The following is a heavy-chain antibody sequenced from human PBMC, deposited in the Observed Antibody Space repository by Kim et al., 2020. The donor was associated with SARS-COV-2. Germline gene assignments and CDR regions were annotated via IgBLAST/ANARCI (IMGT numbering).Heavy chain of an antibody. J-gene: IGHJ1*01. D-gene: IGHD6-6*01. V-gene: IGHV3-30*18. Sequence: GGSLRLSCAASGFTFSSYGMHWVRQAPGKGLEWVAVISYDGSNKYYADSVKGRFTISRDNSKNTLYLQMTSLRAEDTAVYYFAKDPYSSSSWFPEYFQH. CDR1: GFTFSSYG. CDR3: AKDPYSSSSWFPEYFQH. CDR2: ISYDGSNK.